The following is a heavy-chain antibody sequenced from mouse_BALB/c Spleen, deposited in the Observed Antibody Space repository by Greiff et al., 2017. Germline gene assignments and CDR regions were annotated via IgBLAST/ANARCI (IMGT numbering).Heavy chain of an antibody. CDR2: ISSGGSYT. Sequence: EVQGVESGGDLVKPGGSLKLSCAASGFTFSSYGMSWVRQTPDKRLEWVATISSGGSYTYYPDSVKGRFTISRDNAKNTLYLQMSSLKSEDTAMYYCARPYGSSYGYFDVWGAGTTVTVSS. CDR1: GFTFSSYG. D-gene: IGHD1-1*01. V-gene: IGHV5-6*01. J-gene: IGHJ1*01. CDR3: ARPYGSSYGYFDV.